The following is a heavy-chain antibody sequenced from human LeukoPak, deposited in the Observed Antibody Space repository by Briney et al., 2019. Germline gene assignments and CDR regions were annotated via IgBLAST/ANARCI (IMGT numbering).Heavy chain of an antibody. Sequence: SETLSLTFTVSGCSISSYYWSWIRQPPGKGLEWIWYIYYIGSTNYNPSLKSRVTISVDTSKNQFSLKLSSVTAADTAVYYCARSRELRPWFDPWGQGTLVTVSS. CDR3: ARSRELRPWFDP. V-gene: IGHV4-59*01. CDR1: GCSISSYY. J-gene: IGHJ5*02. D-gene: IGHD1-26*01. CDR2: IYYIGST.